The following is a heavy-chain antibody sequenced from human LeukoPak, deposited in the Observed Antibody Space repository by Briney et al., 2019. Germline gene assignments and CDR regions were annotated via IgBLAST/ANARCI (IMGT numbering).Heavy chain of an antibody. J-gene: IGHJ6*04. Sequence: PGGSPRLSCAASGFTFSSYAMNWVRQAPGKGLEWVSAISGSGDNTYYADSVKGRFTISRDNSKNTLYLQMDSLRAEDTAVYYCAKERYSSGWYAYMDVWGKGTTVTVSS. CDR2: ISGSGDNT. CDR1: GFTFSSYA. CDR3: AKERYSSGWYAYMDV. V-gene: IGHV3-23*01. D-gene: IGHD6-19*01.